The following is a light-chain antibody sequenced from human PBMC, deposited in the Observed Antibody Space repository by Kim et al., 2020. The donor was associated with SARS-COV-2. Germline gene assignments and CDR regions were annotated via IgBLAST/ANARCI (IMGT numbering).Light chain of an antibody. Sequence: DIQMTQSPSSLSASVGDRVTITCQASQDISSYLNWYQQKSGKAPKLLIYDASNLETGVPSRFSGSGSGTDFTFTISSLQPEDIATYYCQQYDNLPITFGQGTQLEIK. V-gene: IGKV1-33*01. J-gene: IGKJ5*01. CDR1: QDISSY. CDR3: QQYDNLPIT. CDR2: DAS.